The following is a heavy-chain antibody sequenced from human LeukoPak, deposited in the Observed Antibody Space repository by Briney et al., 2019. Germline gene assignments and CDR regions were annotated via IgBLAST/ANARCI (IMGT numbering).Heavy chain of an antibody. J-gene: IGHJ2*01. Sequence: SSETLSLTCTISNGSISTYYWSWIRQPLGKGLEWIGHIYHSGTTIYNPTLKSRVTMSVDSSRNQVSLHLTSVSAADTAVYFCARDSFGSGWYALWGRDTLVTVSA. D-gene: IGHD6-19*01. CDR3: ARDSFGSGWYAL. CDR1: NGSISTYY. CDR2: IYHSGTT. V-gene: IGHV4-59*01.